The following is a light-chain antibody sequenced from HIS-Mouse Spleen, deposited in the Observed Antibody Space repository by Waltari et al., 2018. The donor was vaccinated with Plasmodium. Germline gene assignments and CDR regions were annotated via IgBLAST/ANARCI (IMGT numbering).Light chain of an antibody. Sequence: QSALTQPASVSGSPGQSITISCTGTSSDVGGYNYVSWYQQHPGKAPKRMIYEVSKRPSGVSNRFSGSKSGNTASLTISGLQAEDEADYYCSSYTSSSTPWVFGGGTKLTVL. CDR1: SSDVGGYNY. CDR2: EVS. CDR3: SSYTSSSTPWV. V-gene: IGLV2-14*01. J-gene: IGLJ3*02.